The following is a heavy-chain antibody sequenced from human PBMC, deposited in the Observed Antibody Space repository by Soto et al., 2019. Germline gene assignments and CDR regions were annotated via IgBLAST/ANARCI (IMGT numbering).Heavy chain of an antibody. V-gene: IGHV2-5*02. CDR2: IYWDDDE. J-gene: IGHJ4*02. D-gene: IGHD3-10*01. Sequence: QITLKESGPTLVKPTQTLTLTCTFSGFSLTTRGVAVGWIRQPPGKALEWLALIYWDDDEGYSPSLKSRLTITKDPSKNQVVLRMTNMDPVDTATYYCAHRPRGFSYYFDYWGQGTLVTVSS. CDR3: AHRPRGFSYYFDY. CDR1: GFSLTTRGVA.